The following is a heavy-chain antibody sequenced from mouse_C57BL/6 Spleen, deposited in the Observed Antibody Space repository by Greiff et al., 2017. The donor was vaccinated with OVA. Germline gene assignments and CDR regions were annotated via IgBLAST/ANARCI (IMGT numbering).Heavy chain of an antibody. V-gene: IGHV5-9-1*02. J-gene: IGHJ2*01. CDR2: ISSGGDYI. D-gene: IGHD1-1*01. CDR1: GFTFSSYA. CDR3: TRSLITTVVAHYFDY. Sequence: EVMLVESGEGLVKPGGSLKLSCAASGFTFSSYAMSWVRQTPEKRLEWVAYISSGGDYIYYADTVKGRFTISRDNARNTLYLQMSSLKSEDTAMYYCTRSLITTVVAHYFDYWGQGTTLTVSS.